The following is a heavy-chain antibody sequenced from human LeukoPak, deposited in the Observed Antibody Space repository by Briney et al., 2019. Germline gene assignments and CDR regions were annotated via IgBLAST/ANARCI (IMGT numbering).Heavy chain of an antibody. CDR1: GYTFTTYA. CDR2: INTDNSNT. CDR3: ARTQRADYYGSGSNNWFDP. J-gene: IGHJ5*02. Sequence: ASVKVSCKASGYTFTTYALHWVRQAPGQRLEWMGWINTDNSNTIYSRKFQGRVAITRDTSASTAYMQLSSLTSEDTAVYYCARTQRADYYGSGSNNWFDPWGQGTLVTVSS. V-gene: IGHV1-3*04. D-gene: IGHD3-10*01.